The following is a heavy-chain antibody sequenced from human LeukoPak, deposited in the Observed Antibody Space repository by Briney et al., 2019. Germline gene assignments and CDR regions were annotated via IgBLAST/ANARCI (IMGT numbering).Heavy chain of an antibody. J-gene: IGHJ5*02. CDR3: AAQQVGATLSRWFDP. Sequence: SETLSLTCTVSGGSISSGDYYWSWIRQPPGKGLEWIGYIYYSGSTYYNPSLKSRVTISVDTSKNQFSLKLSSVAAADTAVYYCAAQQVGATLSRWFDPWGQGTLVTVSS. CDR2: IYYSGST. CDR1: GGSISSGDYY. V-gene: IGHV4-30-4*08. D-gene: IGHD1-26*01.